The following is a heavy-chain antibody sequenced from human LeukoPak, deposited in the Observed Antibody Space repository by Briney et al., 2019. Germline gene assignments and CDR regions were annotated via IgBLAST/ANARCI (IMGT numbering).Heavy chain of an antibody. CDR3: ARAPYCSGSSCQAVYWFDP. D-gene: IGHD2-15*01. Sequence: GASVKVSCKTSGCTFTVYYIHWVRQAPGQGLEWMGWINPNSGGTNYAQKFQGRVTMTRDTSISTAYMELSRLRSDAPAVYYCARAPYCSGSSCQAVYWFDPWGQGTLVTVSS. J-gene: IGHJ5*02. CDR2: INPNSGGT. V-gene: IGHV1-2*02. CDR1: GCTFTVYY.